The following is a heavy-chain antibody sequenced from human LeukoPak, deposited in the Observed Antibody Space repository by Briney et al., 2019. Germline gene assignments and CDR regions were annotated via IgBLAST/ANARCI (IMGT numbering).Heavy chain of an antibody. CDR3: ARDGGDCSGDSCYVDY. CDR1: GFTFNNYA. D-gene: IGHD2-15*01. V-gene: IGHV3-23*01. Sequence: GGSLRLSCAASGFTFNNYAMNWVRQAPGKGLEWVSSISGSGGNTYYADSVKGRFTISRDNSKNTLYLQMNSLRAEDTAVYYCARDGGDCSGDSCYVDYWGQGTLVTVSS. J-gene: IGHJ4*02. CDR2: ISGSGGNT.